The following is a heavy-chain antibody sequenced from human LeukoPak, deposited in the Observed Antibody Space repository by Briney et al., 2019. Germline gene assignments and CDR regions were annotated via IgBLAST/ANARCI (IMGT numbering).Heavy chain of an antibody. CDR1: GYTFTSYG. J-gene: IGHJ4*02. CDR2: ISAYNGNT. D-gene: IGHD5-24*01. CDR3: ARDYREGYNEFDY. Sequence: GASVKVSCKASGYTFTSYGISWVRQAPGQGLEWMGWISAYNGNTNYAQKLQGRVTMTTDTSTSTVYMEVSSLRSEDTAVYYCARDYREGYNEFDYWGQGTLVTVSP. V-gene: IGHV1-18*01.